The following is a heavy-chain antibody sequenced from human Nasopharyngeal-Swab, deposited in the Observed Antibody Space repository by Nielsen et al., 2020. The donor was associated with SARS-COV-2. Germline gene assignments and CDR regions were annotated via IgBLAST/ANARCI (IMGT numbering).Heavy chain of an antibody. Sequence: GESLKISCAASGFTLEDYTMHWVRQSPGKGLEWVSLVNWDGSRTYYTDSVKGRFTISRDNRKNSLFLQMNSLRTEDTALYYCVKARGSGNYYSFEYWGQGTLVTVSS. CDR1: GFTLEDYT. V-gene: IGHV3-43*01. J-gene: IGHJ4*02. D-gene: IGHD3-10*01. CDR3: VKARGSGNYYSFEY. CDR2: VNWDGSRT.